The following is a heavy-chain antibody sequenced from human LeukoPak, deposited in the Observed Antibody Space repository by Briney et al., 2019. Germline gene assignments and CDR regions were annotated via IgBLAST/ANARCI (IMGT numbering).Heavy chain of an antibody. D-gene: IGHD5-18*01. V-gene: IGHV3-30-3*01. CDR1: GFTFSSYA. J-gene: IGHJ4*02. CDR3: ARDLDTAMVGTFFDY. Sequence: GGSLRLSCAASGFTFSSYAMHWVRQAPGKGLEWVAVISYDGSNKYYADSVKGRFTISRDNSKNTLYLQMNSLRAEDTAVYYCARDLDTAMVGTFFDYWGQGTLVTVSS. CDR2: ISYDGSNK.